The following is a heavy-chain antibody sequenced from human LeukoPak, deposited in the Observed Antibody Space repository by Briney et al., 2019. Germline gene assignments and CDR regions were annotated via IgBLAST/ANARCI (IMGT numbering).Heavy chain of an antibody. CDR1: GGSFSGYY. J-gene: IGHJ4*02. V-gene: IGHV4-34*01. CDR3: ARARAGGTLDY. D-gene: IGHD2-15*01. CDR2: INHSGST. Sequence: SGTLSLTCAVYGGSFSGYYWSWIRQPPGKGLEWIGEINHSGSTNYNPSLKSRVTISVDTSKNQFSLKLSSVTAADTAVYYCARARAGGTLDYWGQGTLVTVSS.